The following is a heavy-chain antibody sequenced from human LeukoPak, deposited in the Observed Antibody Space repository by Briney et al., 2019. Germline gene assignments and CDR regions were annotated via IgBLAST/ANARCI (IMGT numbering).Heavy chain of an antibody. Sequence: SETLSLTCTVSGGSISSFYWSWIRQPPGKGLEWIGYIYYSGSTNYNPSLKSRVTISVKTSKNQFSLKLRSVTAADTAVYYCARVTGYTIEDYFDYWGQGTLVTVSS. CDR1: GGSISSFY. CDR2: IYYSGST. D-gene: IGHD3-9*01. V-gene: IGHV4-59*01. J-gene: IGHJ4*02. CDR3: ARVTGYTIEDYFDY.